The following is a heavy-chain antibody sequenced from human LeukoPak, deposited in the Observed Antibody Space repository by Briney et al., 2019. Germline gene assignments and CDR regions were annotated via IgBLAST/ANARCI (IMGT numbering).Heavy chain of an antibody. CDR2: IKSSNT. CDR3: ARVPDWTYVPDY. J-gene: IGHJ4*02. D-gene: IGHD3-16*01. V-gene: IGHV4-61*02. CDR1: GGSISSDRFY. Sequence: SETLSLTCTVSGGSISSDRFYWTWVRQPAGKGLEGIGRIKSSNTNYNPSLKSRVSISLDTSTNQFSLKLSSLTAADTAVYYCARVPDWTYVPDYWGQGTLVTVSS.